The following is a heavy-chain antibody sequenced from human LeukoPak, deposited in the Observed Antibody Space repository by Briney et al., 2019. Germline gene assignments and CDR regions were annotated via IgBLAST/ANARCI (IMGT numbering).Heavy chain of an antibody. CDR3: ANKVYCSTTSCYHAGF. V-gene: IGHV4-4*02. D-gene: IGHD2-2*01. J-gene: IGHJ4*02. CDR1: GDSLRSSNW. CDR2: IYHSGTT. Sequence: SGTLSLTCTVSGDSLRSSNWWSWVRQPPGKGLEWIGEIYHSGTTNYNPSLKSRVTISMDTSKNQFSLNLRSVTAADTAVYYCANKVYCSTTSCYHAGFWGQGTLVTVSS.